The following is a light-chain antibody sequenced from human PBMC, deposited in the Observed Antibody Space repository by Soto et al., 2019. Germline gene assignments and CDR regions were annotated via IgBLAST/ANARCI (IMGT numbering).Light chain of an antibody. CDR2: DAS. CDR1: QDISNY. Sequence: DIQMTQSPSSLSASVGDRVTITCQASQDISNYLNWYQQKPRKAPKLLIYDASKLETGVPSRFSGSGSGTDFTFTISSLQPEDIATYYCQQYDNLPRTCGQGTKVDIK. J-gene: IGKJ1*01. V-gene: IGKV1-33*01. CDR3: QQYDNLPRT.